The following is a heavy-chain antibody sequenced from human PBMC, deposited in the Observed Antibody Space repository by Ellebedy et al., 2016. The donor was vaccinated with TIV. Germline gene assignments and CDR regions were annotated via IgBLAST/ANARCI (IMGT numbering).Heavy chain of an antibody. CDR3: ARYVEATGTFDY. D-gene: IGHD1-26*01. Sequence: SETLSLTCTVSGGSISSGTYYCGWIRQPPGKGLEWIGSIYYSGSTYYNPSLRSRLTISVDTSKNQFSLKLSSVTAADTAVFYCARYVEATGTFDYWGQGTLVTVSS. CDR1: GGSISSGTYY. J-gene: IGHJ4*02. CDR2: IYYSGST. V-gene: IGHV4-39*07.